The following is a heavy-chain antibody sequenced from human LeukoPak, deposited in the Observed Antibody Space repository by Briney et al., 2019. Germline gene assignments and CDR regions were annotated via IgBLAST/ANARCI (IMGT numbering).Heavy chain of an antibody. V-gene: IGHV3-7*01. Sequence: GGSLRLSCAASGFTFSSYWMSWVRQAPGKGLEWVANIKQDGSEKYYVDSVKGRFTISRDNAKNSLYLQMNSLRAEDTAVYYCASPPDYDSSGYYDYWGQGTLVTVSS. CDR3: ASPPDYDSSGYYDY. D-gene: IGHD3-22*01. J-gene: IGHJ4*02. CDR1: GFTFSSYW. CDR2: IKQDGSEK.